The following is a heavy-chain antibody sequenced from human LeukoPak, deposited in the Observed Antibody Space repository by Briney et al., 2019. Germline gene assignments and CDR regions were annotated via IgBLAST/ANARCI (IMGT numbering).Heavy chain of an antibody. CDR2: INQRRNT. J-gene: IGHJ3*02. V-gene: IGHV4-34*01. CDR1: GESFSGYS. Sequence: PSETLSLTCVVYGESFSGYSWSWIRQPPGKGLEWIGEINQRRNTNYNPSLKSRVTISIDTSKNQFSLKLSSVTAADTAVYYCARGYSSGWSAAFDIWGQGTLVTVSS. CDR3: ARGYSSGWSAAFDI. D-gene: IGHD6-19*01.